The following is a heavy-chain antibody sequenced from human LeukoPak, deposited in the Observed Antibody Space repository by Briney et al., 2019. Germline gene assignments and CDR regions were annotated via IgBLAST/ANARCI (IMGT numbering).Heavy chain of an antibody. CDR3: VKDTPTTGYHLDS. Sequence: GGALRLSCAASGFTLRGYGMHWVRQAPGKGLEWVAFIRSDGSDKSYADSVKGRFTISRDNSENKLYLQINSLRVEDTAVYYCVKDTPTTGYHLDSWGQGTLVTVSS. D-gene: IGHD1-1*01. CDR1: GFTLRGYG. J-gene: IGHJ4*02. CDR2: IRSDGSDK. V-gene: IGHV3-30*02.